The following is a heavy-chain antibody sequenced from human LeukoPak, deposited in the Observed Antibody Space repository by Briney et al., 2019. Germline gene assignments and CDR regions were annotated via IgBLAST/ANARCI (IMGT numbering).Heavy chain of an antibody. CDR3: ARDLSENYTIDY. J-gene: IGHJ4*02. CDR2: IKQDGSEK. Sequence: PGGSLRLSCAASGFTFSSYWMSWVRQAPGKGLEWVANIKQDGSEKYYVDSVKGRFTISRDNAKNSLFLQMNRLRAEDTALYYCARDLSENYTIDYWGQGILVTVSS. V-gene: IGHV3-7*01. CDR1: GFTFSSYW. D-gene: IGHD1-7*01.